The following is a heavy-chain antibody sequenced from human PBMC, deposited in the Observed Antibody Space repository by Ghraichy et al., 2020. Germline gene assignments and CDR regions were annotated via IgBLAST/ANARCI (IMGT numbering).Heavy chain of an antibody. CDR3: ARDSLVRYSSGYNWFDP. CDR2: IIPIFGTA. D-gene: IGHD6-19*01. CDR1: GGTFSSYA. J-gene: IGHJ5*02. V-gene: IGHV1-69*05. Sequence: SVKVSCKASGGTFSSYAISWVRQAPGQGLEWMGGIIPIFGTANYAQKFQGRVTITTDESTSTAYMELSSLRSEDTAVYYCARDSLVRYSSGYNWFDPWGQGTLVTVSS.